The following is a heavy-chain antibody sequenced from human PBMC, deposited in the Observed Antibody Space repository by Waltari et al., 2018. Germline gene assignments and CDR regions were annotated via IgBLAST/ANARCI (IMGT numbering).Heavy chain of an antibody. CDR2: VKQDEHDK. J-gene: IGHJ4*02. CDR1: EFLLGDYW. V-gene: IGHV3-7*03. D-gene: IGHD1-26*01. CDR3: AREELGSYLIDY. Sequence: EVTLVEPGGGLVSPWGSLSCPFEGSEFLLGDYWMRGVRQAPGKGLEWVAKVKQDEHDKYYADSVRGRFTISRDHARVYLQMNDLRAEDTAVYYCAREELGSYLIDYWGQGTLVTVSS.